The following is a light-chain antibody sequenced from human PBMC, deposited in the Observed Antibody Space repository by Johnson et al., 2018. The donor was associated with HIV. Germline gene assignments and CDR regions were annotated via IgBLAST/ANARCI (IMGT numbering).Light chain of an antibody. CDR3: GTWERSLSAYV. CDR2: ENN. V-gene: IGLV1-51*02. Sequence: QAVLTQPPSVSAAPGQKVTISCSGSSSNIGNNYVSWYQQLPGTAPKLLIYENNKRPSGIPDRFSGSKSGTSATLGITGLQTGDEADNYCGTWERSLSAYVFGTGTKVTVL. CDR1: SSNIGNNY. J-gene: IGLJ1*01.